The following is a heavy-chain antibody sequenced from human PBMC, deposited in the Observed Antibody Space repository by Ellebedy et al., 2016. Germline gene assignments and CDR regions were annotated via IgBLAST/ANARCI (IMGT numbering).Heavy chain of an antibody. V-gene: IGHV3-11*01. CDR3: ARDPLLVGATDVDY. CDR2: ISSSGSTI. D-gene: IGHD1-26*01. Sequence: GGSLRLSCAASGFTFSDYYMSWIRQDPGKGLEWVSYISSSGSTIYYADSVKGRFTISRDNAKNSLYLQMNSLRAEDTAVYYCARDPLLVGATDVDYWGQGTLVTVSS. CDR1: GFTFSDYY. J-gene: IGHJ4*02.